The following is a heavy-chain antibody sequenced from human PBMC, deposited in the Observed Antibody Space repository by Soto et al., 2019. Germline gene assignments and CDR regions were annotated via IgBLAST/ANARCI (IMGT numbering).Heavy chain of an antibody. J-gene: IGHJ4*02. V-gene: IGHV1-46*01. CDR2: IKPSDSTT. Sequence: QVQLVQSGAEVKKPGASVKISCKASGYTFTTYYMHWVRQAPGQGLEWMGIIKPSDSTTQYTQMFQGRVTMTRDTSTNTVYMELSGLRSEDTAVYYCAREPRESYYFDNWGQGTLITVS. CDR1: GYTFTTYY. CDR3: AREPRESYYFDN.